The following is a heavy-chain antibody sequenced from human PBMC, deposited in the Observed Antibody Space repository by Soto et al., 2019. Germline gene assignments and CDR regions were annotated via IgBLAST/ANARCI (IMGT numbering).Heavy chain of an antibody. D-gene: IGHD4-17*01. CDR3: AKDLAQTTVTALPMENYYYYGMDV. CDR1: GFTFSSYA. Sequence: GGSLRLSCAASGFTFSSYAMSWVRQAPGKGLEWVSAISGSGGSTYYADSVKGRFTISRDNSKNTLYLQMNSLRAEDTAVYYCAKDLAQTTVTALPMENYYYYGMDVWGQGTTVTVSS. J-gene: IGHJ6*02. CDR2: ISGSGGST. V-gene: IGHV3-23*01.